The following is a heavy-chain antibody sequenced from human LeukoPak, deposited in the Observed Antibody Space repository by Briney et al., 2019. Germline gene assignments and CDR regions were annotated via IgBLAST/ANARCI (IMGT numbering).Heavy chain of an antibody. CDR3: ARAPGDYYYDSSGYYYVY. CDR1: GYTFTSNG. J-gene: IGHJ4*02. V-gene: IGHV1-18*01. D-gene: IGHD3-22*01. Sequence: ASGKLSCNAAGYTFTSNGFSWVRQAPGQGHERMGLISTYNGNTSYPQKLQGRVTMTTDTSTSTAYMELRSLRSDDTAVFYCARAPGDYYYDSSGYYYVYWGQGTLVTVSS. CDR2: ISTYNGNT.